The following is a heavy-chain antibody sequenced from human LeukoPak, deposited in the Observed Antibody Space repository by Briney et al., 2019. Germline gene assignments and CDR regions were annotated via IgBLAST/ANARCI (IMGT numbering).Heavy chain of an antibody. Sequence: GGSLRLSCAASGFTFSSYWMHWVRQAPGKGLVWVSRINSDGTSTNYADSVKRRFTISRDNAKNTLYLQMNSLRAENTAVYYCARVNYGGNSFSDYWGQGTLVTVSS. CDR2: INSDGTST. D-gene: IGHD4-23*01. V-gene: IGHV3-74*01. CDR1: GFTFSSYW. CDR3: ARVNYGGNSFSDY. J-gene: IGHJ4*02.